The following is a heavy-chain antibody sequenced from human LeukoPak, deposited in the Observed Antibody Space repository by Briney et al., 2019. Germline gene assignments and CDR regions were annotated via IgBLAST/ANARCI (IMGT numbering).Heavy chain of an antibody. CDR1: GFTFSTYE. CDR3: ARELREHGVFDI. Sequence: GGSLRLSCAASGFTFSTYEMNWVRQAPGKGLEWVSYISSSSSTIYYAASVKGRFSISRDNSKNTVYLQMNSLRAEDTAVYYCARELREHGVFDIWGQGTMVTVSS. V-gene: IGHV3-48*01. D-gene: IGHD1-26*01. J-gene: IGHJ3*02. CDR2: ISSSSSTI.